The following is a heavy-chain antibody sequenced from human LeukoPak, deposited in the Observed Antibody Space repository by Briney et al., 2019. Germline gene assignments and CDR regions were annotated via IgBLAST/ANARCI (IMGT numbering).Heavy chain of an antibody. Sequence: GGSLRLSCTASGFTFGDYAMSWFRQAPGKGLEWVGFIRSKAYGGTTEYAASVKGRFTISRDDSKSIAYLQMNSLKTEDTAVYYCTRDIGSYYDFWSGYYLGNWFDPWGQGTLVTVSS. V-gene: IGHV3-49*03. CDR3: TRDIGSYYDFWSGYYLGNWFDP. CDR2: IRSKAYGGTT. CDR1: GFTFGDYA. J-gene: IGHJ5*02. D-gene: IGHD3-3*01.